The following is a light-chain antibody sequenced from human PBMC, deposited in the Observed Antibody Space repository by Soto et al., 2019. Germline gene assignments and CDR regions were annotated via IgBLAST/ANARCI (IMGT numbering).Light chain of an antibody. CDR3: RQNDYLPS. J-gene: IGKJ4*01. V-gene: IGKV3-15*01. Sequence: IVMTQSPFTLSASPGESATLSCRASQSVDNNVAWYQQKPGQAPRLLIVGSFARATGIPARFSGSGSGSEFTLTISGLQPEDIATYYCRQNDYLPSFGGGTKVDIK. CDR1: QSVDNN. CDR2: GSF.